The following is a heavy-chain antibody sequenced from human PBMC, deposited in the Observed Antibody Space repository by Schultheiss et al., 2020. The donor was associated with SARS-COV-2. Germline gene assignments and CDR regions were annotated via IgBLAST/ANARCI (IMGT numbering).Heavy chain of an antibody. D-gene: IGHD2-15*01. J-gene: IGHJ4*02. Sequence: GGSLRLSCAASGFTLSGYWMHWVRQAPGKGLEWVSVIYSGGSTYYADSVKGRFTISRDNSKNTLFLQLNSLRREDTAVYYCAREKVVITAAGLDYWGQGALVTAPQ. CDR2: IYSGGST. CDR1: GFTLSGYW. V-gene: IGHV3-66*01. CDR3: AREKVVITAAGLDY.